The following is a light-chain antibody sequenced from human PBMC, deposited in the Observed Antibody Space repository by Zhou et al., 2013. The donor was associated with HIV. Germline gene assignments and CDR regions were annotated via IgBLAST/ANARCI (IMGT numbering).Light chain of an antibody. CDR3: QQFNSFPRH. CDR2: DGS. V-gene: IGKV1-13*02. CDR1: EGIGTA. J-gene: IGKJ4*01. Sequence: AIFLTQSPSSLSASVGDRVTITCRASEGIGTALAWYQHKPGKPPRLLIYDGSTLETGVPSRFSGSGSGTHFTLTISNLQAEDVASYYCQQFNSFPRHFGGGTKVEI.